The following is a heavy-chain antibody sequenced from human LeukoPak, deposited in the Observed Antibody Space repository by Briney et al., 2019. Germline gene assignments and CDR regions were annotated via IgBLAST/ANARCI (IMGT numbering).Heavy chain of an antibody. V-gene: IGHV4-39*01. J-gene: IGHJ4*02. D-gene: IGHD3-22*01. CDR2: IYYSGST. CDR3: ARASRNYYDSSGYSFDY. Sequence: SETLSLTCTVSGGSISSSSYYWGWIRQPPGKGLGWIGSIYYSGSTYYNPSLKSRVTISVDTSKNQFSLKLSSVTAADTAVYYCARASRNYYDSSGYSFDYWGQGTLVTVSS. CDR1: GGSISSSSYY.